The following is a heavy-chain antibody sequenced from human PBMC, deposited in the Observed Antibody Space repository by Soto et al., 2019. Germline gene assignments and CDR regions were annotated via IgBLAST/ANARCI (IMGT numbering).Heavy chain of an antibody. CDR3: ARHKTTMLTVVSAFDP. D-gene: IGHD3-22*01. J-gene: IGHJ5*02. Sequence: LSLTCTVSGDSITRSNFYWGWIRQPPGKGLEWLGSIFYSGSTFYNPALKSRVTFSVDTSKNHFSLKLSSVTTADTAVYYCARHKTTMLTVVSAFDPWGQGTRVTV. CDR2: IFYSGST. V-gene: IGHV4-39*02. CDR1: GDSITRSNFY.